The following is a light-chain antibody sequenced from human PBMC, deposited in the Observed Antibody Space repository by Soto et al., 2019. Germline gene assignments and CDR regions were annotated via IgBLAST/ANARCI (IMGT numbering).Light chain of an antibody. J-gene: IGKJ1*01. CDR2: GAS. V-gene: IGKV1-27*01. CDR3: QRDNHGST. Sequence: DIQMTQSPSSLSASVGDRVTITCRASQGISNNLAWYQQKPGRVPTLLITGASTLQSGVPSRFSGSGSGTDFTLTIISLQPEDVGTFYCQRDNHGSTFGQGTKVEI. CDR1: QGISNN.